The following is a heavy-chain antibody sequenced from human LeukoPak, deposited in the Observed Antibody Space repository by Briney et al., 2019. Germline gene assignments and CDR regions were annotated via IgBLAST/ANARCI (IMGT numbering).Heavy chain of an antibody. CDR1: GYTLTELS. V-gene: IGHV1-24*01. Sequence: ASVKVSCKVSGYTLTELSMHWVRQAPGKGLEWMGGFDPEDGETIYAQKFQGRVTMTEDTSTDTAYMELSSLRSEDTAVYYCATQLAYCGGDCYWDPWGQEPWSPSPQ. CDR3: ATQLAYCGGDCYWDP. D-gene: IGHD2-21*02. J-gene: IGHJ5*02. CDR2: FDPEDGET.